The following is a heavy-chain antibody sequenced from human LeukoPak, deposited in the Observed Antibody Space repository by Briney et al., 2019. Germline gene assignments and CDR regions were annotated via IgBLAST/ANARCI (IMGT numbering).Heavy chain of an antibody. V-gene: IGHV3-7*04. Sequence: GGSLRLSCTASGFTFSTFWMTWVRQAPGKGLEWVANIKQDGSEQYYVDSVKGRFTISRDNAKNSLSLQMNSLRAEDTALYYCARGRGTYGLYYSDYWGQGSLVTVSS. J-gene: IGHJ4*02. CDR1: GFTFSTFW. D-gene: IGHD3-10*01. CDR2: IKQDGSEQ. CDR3: ARGRGTYGLYYSDY.